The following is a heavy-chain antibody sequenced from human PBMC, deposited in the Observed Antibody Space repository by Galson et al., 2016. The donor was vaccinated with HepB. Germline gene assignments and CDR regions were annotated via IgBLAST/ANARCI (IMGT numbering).Heavy chain of an antibody. J-gene: IGHJ4*02. CDR3: ATEGIGDRPPH. D-gene: IGHD3-3*01. Sequence: ETLSLTCIVSGGSISSSSFYWAWIRQPPGRGLEWLANIYSSGRTYYNPSLRSQAITSVDPSNNQFFLTLNSVTAAYTAVYYCATEGIGDRPPHWGQGILVAVSS. CDR1: GGSISSSSFY. V-gene: IGHV4-39*02. CDR2: IYSSGRT.